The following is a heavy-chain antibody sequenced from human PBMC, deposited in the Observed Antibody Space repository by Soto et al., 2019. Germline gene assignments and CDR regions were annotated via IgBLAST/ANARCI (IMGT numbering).Heavy chain of an antibody. CDR1: RFTFSTYW. V-gene: IGHV3-74*01. CDR3: ALFGVLIYPEA. Sequence: HPFGSLRLSCEASRFTFSTYWIHWVLQAPVKGLVWVSRINSDGTNTDYADSVKGRFTISRDNAKNTLYLHMSSLRAEDTAVYYCALFGVLIYPEAWGQGTLVTVSS. D-gene: IGHD3-3*01. CDR2: INSDGTNT. J-gene: IGHJ5*02.